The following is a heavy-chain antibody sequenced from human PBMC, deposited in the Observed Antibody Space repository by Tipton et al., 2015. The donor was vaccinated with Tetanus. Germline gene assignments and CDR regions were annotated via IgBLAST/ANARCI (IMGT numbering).Heavy chain of an antibody. CDR2: IYYSGCT. CDR3: ARLGYDILTGYHYDS. J-gene: IGHJ4*02. CDR1: GGSISSYY. Sequence: LRLSCTVSGGSISSYYWSWIRQPPGKGLEWIGYIYYSGCTNYNPSLKSRVTISVNTSKNQFSLKLSSVTAADKAVYYCARLGYDILTGYHYDSWGQGTLVTVSS. D-gene: IGHD3-9*01. V-gene: IGHV4-59*08.